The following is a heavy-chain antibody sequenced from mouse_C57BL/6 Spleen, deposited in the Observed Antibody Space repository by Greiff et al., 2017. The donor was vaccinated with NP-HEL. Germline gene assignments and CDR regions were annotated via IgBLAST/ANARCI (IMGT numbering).Heavy chain of an antibody. J-gene: IGHJ2*01. CDR1: GYAFSSSW. CDR2: IYPGDGDT. V-gene: IGHV1-82*01. D-gene: IGHD2-3*01. CDR3: ARVGIYDGYYYYFDY. Sequence: QVQLQQSGPELVKPGASVKISCKASGYAFSSSWLNWVKQRPGKGLEWIGRIYPGDGDTNYNGKFKGKATLTADKSSSTAYCQLSSLTSEDSAVYFCARVGIYDGYYYYFDYWGQGTTLTVSS.